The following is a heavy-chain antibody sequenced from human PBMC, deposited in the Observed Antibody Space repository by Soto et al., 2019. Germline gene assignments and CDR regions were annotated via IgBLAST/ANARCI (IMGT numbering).Heavy chain of an antibody. J-gene: IGHJ5*02. D-gene: IGHD6-13*01. CDR1: GYTFTSYG. CDR2: ISAYNGNT. Sequence: ASVKFSCKASGYTFTSYGISWVRQAPGQGLEWMGWISAYNGNTNYAQKLQGRVTMTTDTSTSTAYMELRSLRSDDTAVYYCARYLSSSWNGGWFDPWGQGTLVTVSS. V-gene: IGHV1-18*01. CDR3: ARYLSSSWNGGWFDP.